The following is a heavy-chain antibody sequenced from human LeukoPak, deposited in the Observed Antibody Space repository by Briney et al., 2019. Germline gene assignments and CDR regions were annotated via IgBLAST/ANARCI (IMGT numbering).Heavy chain of an antibody. J-gene: IGHJ4*02. Sequence: GSLRLSRLASGFGFQGSVVHWVRQSSGKGLEGVGCVRDRSKNYATIYGASVRGRFIISRDDSSNTAALQMNSLSIEDTAVYFCIRHVEWVAPDSWGQGTLVTVSS. V-gene: IGHV3-73*01. D-gene: IGHD6-19*01. CDR2: VRDRSKNYAT. CDR3: IRHVEWVAPDS. CDR1: GFGFQGSV.